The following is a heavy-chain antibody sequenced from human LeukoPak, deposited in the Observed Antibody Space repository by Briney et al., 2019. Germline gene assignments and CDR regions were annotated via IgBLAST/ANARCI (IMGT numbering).Heavy chain of an antibody. CDR2: IYYSGST. D-gene: IGHD2-21*02. V-gene: IGHV4-30-4*01. J-gene: IGHJ6*02. CDR1: GGSISSGDYY. CDR3: ARAGHYFGGDRSQRYGMDV. Sequence: SQTLSLTCTVSGGSISSGDYYWSWIRQPPGKGLEWIGYIYYSGSTYYNPSLKSRVTISVDTSKNQFSLKVSSVTAADTAVYHCARAGHYFGGDRSQRYGMDVWGQGTTVTVSS.